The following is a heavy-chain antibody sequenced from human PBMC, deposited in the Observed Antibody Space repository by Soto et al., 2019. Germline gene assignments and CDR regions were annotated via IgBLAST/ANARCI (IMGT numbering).Heavy chain of an antibody. J-gene: IGHJ5*02. Sequence: ASVKVSCKASGYTFTSYYMHWVRQAPGQGLEWMGIINPSGGSTSYAQKFQGRVTMTRDTSTSTVYMELSSLRSEDTAVYYCARRKNYYDSSGYSLDPWGQGTLVTVSS. CDR2: INPSGGST. CDR3: ARRKNYYDSSGYSLDP. V-gene: IGHV1-46*01. CDR1: GYTFTSYY. D-gene: IGHD3-22*01.